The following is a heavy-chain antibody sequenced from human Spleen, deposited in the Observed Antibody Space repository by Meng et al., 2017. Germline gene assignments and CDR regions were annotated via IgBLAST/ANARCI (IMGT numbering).Heavy chain of an antibody. CDR2: ISWNSGSI. D-gene: IGHD3-22*01. V-gene: IGHV3-9*01. J-gene: IGHJ4*02. Sequence: SLKISCAASGFTFDDYAMHWVRQAPGKGLEWVSGISWNSGSIGYADSVKGRFTISRDNAKNSLYLQMNSLRVEDTALYYCAKDPNYYDGSGHFDYWGQGTLVTVSS. CDR3: AKDPNYYDGSGHFDY. CDR1: GFTFDDYA.